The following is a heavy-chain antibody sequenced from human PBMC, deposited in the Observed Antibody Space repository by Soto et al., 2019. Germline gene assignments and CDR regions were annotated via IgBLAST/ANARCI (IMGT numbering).Heavy chain of an antibody. CDR2: FDPEYGEI. V-gene: IGHV1-24*01. CDR1: GYTLTELS. Sequence: ASVKVSCKVSGYTLTELSMHWVRQAPGKGLERMGGFDPEYGEIIYTQKFQGRVTMTEDTSTDTAYMELSSLRSEDTAVYYCATGPTVVTPNFDYWGQGTLVTVSS. D-gene: IGHD4-17*01. CDR3: ATGPTVVTPNFDY. J-gene: IGHJ4*02.